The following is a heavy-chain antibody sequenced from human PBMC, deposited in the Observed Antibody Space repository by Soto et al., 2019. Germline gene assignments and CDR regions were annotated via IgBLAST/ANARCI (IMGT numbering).Heavy chain of an antibody. V-gene: IGHV3-33*01. CDR2: IWYDGSNK. Sequence: QVQLVESGGGVVQPGRSLRLSCAASGFTFSSYAMHWVRQAPGKGLEWVAVIWYDGSNKYYADSVKGRFTISRDNSKKTLYLQMNSRRAEDTAVYYCARDGGGDYYDSSGGYYYYGMDVWGQGTTVTVSS. CDR1: GFTFSSYA. J-gene: IGHJ6*02. D-gene: IGHD3-22*01. CDR3: ARDGGGDYYDSSGGYYYYGMDV.